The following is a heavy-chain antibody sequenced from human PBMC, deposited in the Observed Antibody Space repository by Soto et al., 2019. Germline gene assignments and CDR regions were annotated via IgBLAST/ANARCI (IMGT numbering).Heavy chain of an antibody. Sequence: QVQLQQWGAGLLKPSETLSLTCAVYGGSFSGYYWSWIRQPPGKGLEWIGEINHSGSTNYNPSLNRRVALSVDTDKNQSSLKLSSVTAADTAVYYCARLAVSTVKSVYYYYYYMDVWGKGTTVTVSS. V-gene: IGHV4-34*01. J-gene: IGHJ6*03. D-gene: IGHD4-17*01. CDR2: INHSGST. CDR1: GGSFSGYY. CDR3: ARLAVSTVKSVYYYYYYMDV.